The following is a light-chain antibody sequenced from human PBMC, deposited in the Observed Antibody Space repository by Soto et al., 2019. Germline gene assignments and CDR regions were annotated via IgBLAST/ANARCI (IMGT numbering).Light chain of an antibody. V-gene: IGKV3-15*01. CDR1: QSVSSN. CDR3: QQYNNWPPWT. Sequence: EIVMTQSPATLSVSPGERATLSCRASQSVSSNLAWYQQNPGQAPRLLIYGASTRATRIPARFSGSGSGTEVTLTISSLQSEDFAVYYCQQYNNWPPWTFGQGTKGEIK. J-gene: IGKJ1*01. CDR2: GAS.